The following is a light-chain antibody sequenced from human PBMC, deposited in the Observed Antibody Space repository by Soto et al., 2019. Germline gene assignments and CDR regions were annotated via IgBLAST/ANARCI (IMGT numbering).Light chain of an antibody. Sequence: QSVLTQPRSVSGSPGQSVSISCTGTNSDVGGYNLVSWYQQLPGKAPKLIISGVSYRTSGVSDRFSGSKSGNTASLTISGLQAEDEADYYCCSYTASDSWVFGGGTKLTVL. V-gene: IGLV2-11*02. J-gene: IGLJ3*02. CDR3: CSYTASDSWV. CDR1: NSDVGGYNL. CDR2: GVS.